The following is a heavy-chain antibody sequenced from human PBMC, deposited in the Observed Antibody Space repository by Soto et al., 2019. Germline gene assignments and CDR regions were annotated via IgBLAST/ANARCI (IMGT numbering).Heavy chain of an antibody. CDR1: GFPFSVYY. D-gene: IGHD4-17*01. J-gene: IGHJ4*02. Sequence: QVQLVESGGGLVKPGGSLRLSCAASGFPFSVYYMSWIRQAPGKGLEWLSYITDSGSTIYYADSVKGRFTISRDNAKNSMYLQMNRLRAEDTAVYYCARVGWTSVTFFDYWGQGTLVTVSS. V-gene: IGHV3-11*01. CDR3: ARVGWTSVTFFDY. CDR2: ITDSGSTI.